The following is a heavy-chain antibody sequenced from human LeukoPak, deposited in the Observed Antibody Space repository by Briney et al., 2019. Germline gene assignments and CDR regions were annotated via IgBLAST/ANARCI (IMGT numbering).Heavy chain of an antibody. CDR3: ASVTVTTWAPDGHMDV. CDR1: GGTFRSYA. V-gene: IGHV1-69*05. Sequence: SVKVSCKASGGTFRSYAISWVRQATGQGLEWMGRIIPIFGTTNYAQKFQGRVAITTDESTSTAYMELSSLRSEDTAVYYCASVTVTTWAPDGHMDVWGKGTTVTVSS. D-gene: IGHD4-11*01. J-gene: IGHJ6*03. CDR2: IIPIFGTT.